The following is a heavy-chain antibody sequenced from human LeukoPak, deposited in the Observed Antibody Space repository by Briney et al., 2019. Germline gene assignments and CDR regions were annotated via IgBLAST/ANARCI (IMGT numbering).Heavy chain of an antibody. CDR3: ARDLTAASGNCFGP. J-gene: IGHJ5*02. D-gene: IGHD6-13*01. CDR2: IYSGGTT. Sequence: GGSLRLSCAVSGFTVSGNYMSWVRQAPGKGLEWVSLIYSGGTTYYADSVKGRFTISRDNSKNTLYLQMNSLRAEDTAVYYCARDLTAASGNCFGPWGQGTLVTVSS. CDR1: GFTVSGNY. V-gene: IGHV3-53*01.